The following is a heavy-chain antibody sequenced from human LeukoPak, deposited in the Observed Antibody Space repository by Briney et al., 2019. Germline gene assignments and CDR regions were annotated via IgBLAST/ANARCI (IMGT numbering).Heavy chain of an antibody. CDR2: VDPEDGET. D-gene: IGHD1-14*01. Sequence: ASVKVSCKASGYTFTDYYMHWVQQAPGKGLEWMGLVDPEDGETIYAEKFQGRVTITADTSTDTAYMELSSLRSEDTAVYYCATGPSGRSYDYWGQGTLVTVSS. CDR1: GYTFTDYY. J-gene: IGHJ4*02. CDR3: ATGPSGRSYDY. V-gene: IGHV1-69-2*01.